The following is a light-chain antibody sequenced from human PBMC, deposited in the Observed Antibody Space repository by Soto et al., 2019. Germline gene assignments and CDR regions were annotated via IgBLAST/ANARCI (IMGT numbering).Light chain of an antibody. CDR1: QTINSW. CDR2: DAS. Sequence: DIQMTQSPSTLSASVGDSVTITCRASQTINSWLAWYQQKPGKAPKVLIFDASSLKTVVPSRFSGSGSGTEFTFNISSLQADDFATNYCQQYDSYSAGAFGEATKGEI. J-gene: IGKJ1*01. V-gene: IGKV1-5*01. CDR3: QQYDSYSAGA.